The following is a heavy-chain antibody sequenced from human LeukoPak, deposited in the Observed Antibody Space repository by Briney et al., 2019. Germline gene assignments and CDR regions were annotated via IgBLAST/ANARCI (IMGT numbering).Heavy chain of an antibody. CDR3: AKGRIAARTQSPPLWY. Sequence: GGSLRLSCAASGFTFSSYGMHWVRQAPGKGLEWVAFIRYDGSNKYYADSVKGRFTISRDNSKNTLYLQMNSLRAEDTAVYYCAKGRIAARTQSPPLWYWGQGTLVTVSS. CDR1: GFTFSSYG. J-gene: IGHJ4*02. D-gene: IGHD6-6*01. CDR2: IRYDGSNK. V-gene: IGHV3-30*02.